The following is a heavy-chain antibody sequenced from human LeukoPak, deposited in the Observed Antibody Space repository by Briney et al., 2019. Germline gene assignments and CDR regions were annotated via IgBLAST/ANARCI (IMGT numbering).Heavy chain of an antibody. CDR3: ARGRNGLLWFGELLS. Sequence: SVKVSCKASGGTFNNYAISWVRQAPGQGLEWMGGIIPIFGTSNYAQTFQGRVTITADESTSTAYMELSSLRSADTAVYYCARGRNGLLWFGELLSWGQGTLVTVSS. CDR2: IIPIFGTS. J-gene: IGHJ5*02. CDR1: GGTFNNYA. D-gene: IGHD3-10*01. V-gene: IGHV1-69*13.